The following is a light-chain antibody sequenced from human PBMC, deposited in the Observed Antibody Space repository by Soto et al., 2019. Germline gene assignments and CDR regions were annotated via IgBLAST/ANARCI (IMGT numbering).Light chain of an antibody. J-gene: IGKJ1*01. CDR1: QIISSAY. CDR3: QQCGSSLPVT. CDR2: ASS. V-gene: IGKV3-20*01. Sequence: EIVLTQSPGTLSLSPGDRATLSCRASQIISSAYLAWYQQRPGQAPRLLIYASSSRATGIPDRFSGSGSGTDVSLTVSRLEPEDFAVYYCQQCGSSLPVTFGQGTKVQMK.